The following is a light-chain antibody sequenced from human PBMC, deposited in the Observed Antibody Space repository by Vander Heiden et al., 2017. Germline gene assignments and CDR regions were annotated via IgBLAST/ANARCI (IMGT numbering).Light chain of an antibody. Sequence: ITITHSTFSLSASVGEIVTITCRSSQSIGKYLNWYGQKPGNAPKLLIFLTSSLQSGAPSRFTGSGSGTEFTLTINSLQPEDFATYYCQQSYSAPATFGQGTRLEIK. J-gene: IGKJ5*01. CDR2: LTS. CDR1: QSIGKY. CDR3: QQSYSAPAT. V-gene: IGKV1-39*01.